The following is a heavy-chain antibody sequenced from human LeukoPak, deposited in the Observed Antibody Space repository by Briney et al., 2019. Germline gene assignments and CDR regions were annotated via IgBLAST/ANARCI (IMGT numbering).Heavy chain of an antibody. V-gene: IGHV4-34*01. CDR2: INHSGST. Sequence: SETLSLTCAVYGGSFSGYYWSWIHQPPGKGLEWIGEINHSGSTNYNPSLKSRVTISVDTSKNQFSLKLSSVTAADTAVYYCARGPPDSSSWYQRWEMGYWGQGTLVTVSS. CDR1: GGSFSGYY. D-gene: IGHD6-13*01. CDR3: ARGPPDSSSWYQRWEMGY. J-gene: IGHJ4*02.